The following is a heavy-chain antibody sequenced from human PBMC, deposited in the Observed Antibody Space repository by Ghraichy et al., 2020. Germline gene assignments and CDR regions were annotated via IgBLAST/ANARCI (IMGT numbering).Heavy chain of an antibody. J-gene: IGHJ6*02. Sequence: ASVKVSCKASGYTFTSYYMHWVRQAPGQGLEWMGIINPSGGSTSYAQKFQGRVTMTRDTSTSTVYMELSSLRSEDTAVYYCARDPTRGDFWSGRGYYYGMDVWGQGTTVTVSS. CDR3: ARDPTRGDFWSGRGYYYGMDV. CDR1: GYTFTSYY. CDR2: INPSGGST. V-gene: IGHV1-46*01. D-gene: IGHD3-3*01.